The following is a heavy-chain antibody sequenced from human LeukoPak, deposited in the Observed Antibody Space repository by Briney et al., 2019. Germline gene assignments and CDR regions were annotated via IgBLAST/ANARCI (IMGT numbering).Heavy chain of an antibody. CDR3: ARDWVYKIDY. V-gene: IGHV3-74*01. D-gene: IGHD5-24*01. CDR2: IASDGSST. J-gene: IGHJ4*02. Sequence: GGSLRLSCAASGFTFSSYWMNWVSQAPGKGLVWVSRIASDGSSTTYADSVKGRFSISRDNAKNTPYLQMNSLRVEDTAVYYCARDWVYKIDYWGRGTLVTVSS. CDR1: GFTFSSYW.